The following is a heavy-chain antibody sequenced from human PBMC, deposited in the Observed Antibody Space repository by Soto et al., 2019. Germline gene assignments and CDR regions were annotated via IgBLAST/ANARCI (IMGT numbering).Heavy chain of an antibody. D-gene: IGHD6-13*01. CDR3: ARVWARGSSSWLYYYYYGMDV. V-gene: IGHV3-30-3*01. CDR2: ISYDGSNK. CDR1: GFTFSSYA. J-gene: IGHJ6*02. Sequence: GGSLRLSCAASGFTFSSYAIHWVRQAPGKRLEWVAVISYDGSNKYYADSVKGRFTISRDNSKNTLYLQMNSLRAEDTAVYYCARVWARGSSSWLYYYYYGMDVWGQGTTVTVSS.